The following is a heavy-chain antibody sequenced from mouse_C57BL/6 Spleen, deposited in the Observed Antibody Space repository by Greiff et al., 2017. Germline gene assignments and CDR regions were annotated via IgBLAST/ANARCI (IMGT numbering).Heavy chain of an antibody. Sequence: QVQLQQSGAELMKPGASVKLSCKATGYTFTGYWIEWVKQRPGHGLEWIGEILPGGGSTNYNEKFKGKATFTADTSSNTAYMQLSSLTTEDSAIYYCARWTKVGAMDDWGQGTSVTVSS. CDR3: ARWTKVGAMDD. CDR1: GYTFTGYW. V-gene: IGHV1-9*01. CDR2: ILPGGGST. D-gene: IGHD1-1*01. J-gene: IGHJ4*01.